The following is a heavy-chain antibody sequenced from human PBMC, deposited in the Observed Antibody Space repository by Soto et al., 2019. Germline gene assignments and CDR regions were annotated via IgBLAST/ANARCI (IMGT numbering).Heavy chain of an antibody. CDR1: GFTFSSYA. CDR3: AKDQGPTVVKRYNWFDP. D-gene: IGHD4-17*01. V-gene: IGHV3-23*01. Sequence: GGSLRLSCAASGFTFSSYAMSWVRQAPGKGLEWVSAISGSGGSTYYADSVKGRFTISRDNSKNTLYLQMNSLRAEDTAVYYCAKDQGPTVVKRYNWFDPWGQGTLVTAPQ. J-gene: IGHJ5*02. CDR2: ISGSGGST.